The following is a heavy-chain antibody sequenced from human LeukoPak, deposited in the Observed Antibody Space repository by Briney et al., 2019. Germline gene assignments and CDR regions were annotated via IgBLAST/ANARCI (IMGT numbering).Heavy chain of an antibody. D-gene: IGHD1-26*01. Sequence: ASVKVSCKASGYTFTGYYMHWVRQAPGQGLEWMGWINPNSGGTNYAQKFQGRVTMTRDTSISTAYMELSRLRSDDTAVYYCASPIVEATNDKFYFDYWGQGTLVTVSS. CDR3: ASPIVEATNDKFYFDY. V-gene: IGHV1-2*02. CDR2: INPNSGGT. CDR1: GYTFTGYY. J-gene: IGHJ4*02.